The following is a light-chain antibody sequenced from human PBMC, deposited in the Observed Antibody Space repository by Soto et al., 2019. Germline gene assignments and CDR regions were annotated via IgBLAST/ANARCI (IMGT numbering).Light chain of an antibody. CDR1: QDIKNY. CDR2: DAS. Sequence: DIQMTQSPSSLSASVGDRVTITCQASQDIKNYLNWYQQKPGKAPNLLIYDASTVKTGVPSRFSGSGSGTHFTFTISSLQPEDIATYYCQHYDHLPPLSFGGGTKVEIK. V-gene: IGKV1-33*01. CDR3: QHYDHLPPLS. J-gene: IGKJ4*01.